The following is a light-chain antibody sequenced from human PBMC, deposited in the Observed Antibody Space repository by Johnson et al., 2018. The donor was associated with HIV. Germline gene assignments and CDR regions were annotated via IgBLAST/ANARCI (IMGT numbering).Light chain of an antibody. J-gene: IGLJ1*01. CDR3: GTWDNSLSAGV. CDR1: SSNIGNNY. Sequence: QSVLTQPPSVSAAPGQKVTISCSGSSSNIGNNYVSWYQHLPGTAPKLLIYDNNKRPSGIPDRFSGSKSGTSATLGITGLQTGDGADYYYGTWDNSLSAGVFGSGTKVTVL. V-gene: IGLV1-51*01. CDR2: DNN.